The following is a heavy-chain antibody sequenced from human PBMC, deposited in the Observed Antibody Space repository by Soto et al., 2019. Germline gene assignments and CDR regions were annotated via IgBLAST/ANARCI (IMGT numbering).Heavy chain of an antibody. CDR1: GDSVSSSGAC. V-gene: IGHV6-1*01. CDR3: ARVHCSAGTCLDGLDF. CDR2: IYYRSKWFH. J-gene: IGHJ6*02. D-gene: IGHD2-15*01. Sequence: SQTLSLTCVISGDSVSSSGACWNWIRQSPSRGLQWLGRIYYRSKWFHDYAASVESRMAINPDTSRNQFSLQLNYVTPEDTAVYYCARVHCSAGTCLDGLDFWGQGTTVTVSS.